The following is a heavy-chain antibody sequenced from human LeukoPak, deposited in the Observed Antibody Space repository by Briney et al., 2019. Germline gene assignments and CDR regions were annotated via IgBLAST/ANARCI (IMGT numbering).Heavy chain of an antibody. CDR1: DDSISTYY. CDR3: ARDPTGYSYGGHYDS. CDR2: ISYSGST. J-gene: IGHJ4*02. Sequence: SETLSLTCSVPDDSISTYYWSWIRQPPGRGLEWIGYISYSGSTTYNPSLKTRVNISRDMSKNHFSQNLTSVIAADTAVYYCARDPTGYSYGGHYDSWGQGTLVTVSS. V-gene: IGHV4-59*01. D-gene: IGHD5-18*01.